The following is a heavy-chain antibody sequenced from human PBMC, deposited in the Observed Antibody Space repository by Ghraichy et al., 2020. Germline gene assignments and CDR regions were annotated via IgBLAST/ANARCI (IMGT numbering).Heavy chain of an antibody. J-gene: IGHJ3*02. D-gene: IGHD4-11*01. V-gene: IGHV3-7*03. CDR3: GRGGPDNSNYAVDI. CDR2: IKIDETEK. Sequence: GESLNISCAASGFSFRSYWMTWVRQAPGKGLEWVANIKIDETEKYYVGSVKGRFTISRDNAKNSLYLQMNSLRAEDTALYYFGRGGPDNSNYAVDIWGQGTMVTVSS. CDR1: GFSFRSYW.